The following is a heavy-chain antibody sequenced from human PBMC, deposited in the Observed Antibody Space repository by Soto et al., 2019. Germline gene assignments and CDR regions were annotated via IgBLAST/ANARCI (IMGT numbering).Heavy chain of an antibody. D-gene: IGHD3-22*01. CDR2: ITAYNVNT. Sequence: QVQLVQSGAEVKKPGDSVTVSCKASGYTFSTYGISCVRQAPGQGLDWMGWITAYNVNTNYEQNLRGTVAKTSDPSTRTADMELRSRTADDTAVYSCAIATQYNYDSSGYLDYRGHGTLVTVSS. CDR1: GYTFSTYG. J-gene: IGHJ4*01. CDR3: AIATQYNYDSSGYLDY. V-gene: IGHV1-18*01.